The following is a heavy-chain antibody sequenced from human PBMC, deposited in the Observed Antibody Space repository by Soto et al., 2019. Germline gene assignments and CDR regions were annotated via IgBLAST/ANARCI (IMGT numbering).Heavy chain of an antibody. J-gene: IGHJ5*02. Sequence: PGGSLRLSCAASGFTFSNAWMSWVHQAPGKGLEWVGRIKSKTDGGTTDYAAPVKGRFTISRDDSKNTLYLQMNSLKTEDTAVYYCTTDRPPMIVVVYNWFDPWGQGTLVTVSS. CDR3: TTDRPPMIVVVYNWFDP. CDR2: IKSKTDGGTT. CDR1: GFTFSNAW. V-gene: IGHV3-15*01. D-gene: IGHD3-22*01.